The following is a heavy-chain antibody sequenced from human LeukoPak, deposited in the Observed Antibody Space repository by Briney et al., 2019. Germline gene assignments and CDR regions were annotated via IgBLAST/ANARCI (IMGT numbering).Heavy chain of an antibody. CDR2: IYYSGST. Sequence: SETLSLTGTVSGGSISSYYWSWIRQPPGKGLEWIGYIYYSGSTNYNPSLKSRVTISVDTSKNQFSLKLSSVTAADTAVYYCARVPVAALYYFDYWGQGTLVTVSS. D-gene: IGHD2-15*01. J-gene: IGHJ4*02. CDR1: GGSISSYY. CDR3: ARVPVAALYYFDY. V-gene: IGHV4-59*01.